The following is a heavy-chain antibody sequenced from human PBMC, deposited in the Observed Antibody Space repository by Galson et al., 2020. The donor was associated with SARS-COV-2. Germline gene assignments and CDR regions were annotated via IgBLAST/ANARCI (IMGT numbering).Heavy chain of an antibody. CDR2: VSSTANYI. CDR1: GFNFSSFT. Sequence: TGGSLRLSCAASGFNFSSFTMNWVRQAPGKGLEWVSSVSSTANYIHYADSVRGRVTISRDNADHSLFLQMTSLRDEDTATYYCARGAGYIKKGVFDYWGRGTRVTVSS. CDR3: ARGAGYIKKGVFDY. D-gene: IGHD5-18*01. V-gene: IGHV3-21*01. J-gene: IGHJ4*02.